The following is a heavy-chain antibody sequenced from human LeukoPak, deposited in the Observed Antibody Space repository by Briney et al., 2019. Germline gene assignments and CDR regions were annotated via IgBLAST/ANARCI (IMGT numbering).Heavy chain of an antibody. CDR3: ARAHPGIAAAGTGDWFDP. J-gene: IGHJ5*02. Sequence: PSETLSLTCAVYGGSFSGYYWSWIRQPPGKGLEWIGEINHSGSTNYNPSLKSRVTISVDTSKNQFSLKLSSVTAADTAMYYCARAHPGIAAAGTGDWFDPWGRGTLVTVSS. CDR2: INHSGST. D-gene: IGHD6-13*01. CDR1: GGSFSGYY. V-gene: IGHV4-34*01.